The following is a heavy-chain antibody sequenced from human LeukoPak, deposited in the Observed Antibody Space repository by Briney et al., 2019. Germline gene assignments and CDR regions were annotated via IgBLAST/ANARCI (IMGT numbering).Heavy chain of an antibody. CDR2: IIPIFGTA. Sequence: SVKVSCKASGGTFSSYAISWVRQAPGQGLEWIGGIIPIFGTANYAQKFQGRVTITADESTSTAYMELSSLRSEDTAVYYCARSPTYDGYYGYWGQGTLVTVSS. CDR3: ARSPTYDGYYGY. J-gene: IGHJ4*02. CDR1: GGTFSSYA. D-gene: IGHD5-18*01. V-gene: IGHV1-69*01.